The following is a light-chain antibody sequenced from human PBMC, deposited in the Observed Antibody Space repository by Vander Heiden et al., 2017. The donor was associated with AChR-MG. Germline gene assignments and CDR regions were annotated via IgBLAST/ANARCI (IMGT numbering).Light chain of an antibody. J-gene: IGLJ2*01. CDR3: SSYVRSADAWI. CDR1: SSDFGAYKY. Sequence: QSALTQPASVSGSPGQSITISCTGASSDFGAYKYVAWYQLHPGKAPKLLVYDVAKWPSGVATRFSGSRSGNTASLTIAALQAEDEADYYCSSYVRSADAWIFGGGTKLTVL. CDR2: DVA. V-gene: IGLV2-14*03.